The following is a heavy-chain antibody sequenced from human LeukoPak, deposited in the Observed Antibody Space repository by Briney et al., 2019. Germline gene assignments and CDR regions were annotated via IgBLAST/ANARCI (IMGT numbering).Heavy chain of an antibody. Sequence: GGSLRLSCVASGFTLSSYSMSWVRQAPGKGLEWVSAMSGSDTGSWYADSVKGRFTISRDTSKTTLYLQMNSLRAEDTAVYYCARVGSIAAAGTPDYWGQGTLVTVSS. V-gene: IGHV3-23*01. CDR2: MSGSDTGS. CDR1: GFTLSSYS. D-gene: IGHD6-13*01. CDR3: ARVGSIAAAGTPDY. J-gene: IGHJ4*02.